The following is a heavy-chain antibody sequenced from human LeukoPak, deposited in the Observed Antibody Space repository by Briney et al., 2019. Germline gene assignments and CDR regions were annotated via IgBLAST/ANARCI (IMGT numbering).Heavy chain of an antibody. CDR2: ISSSSSYI. D-gene: IGHD2-8*01. CDR3: AKDRSCINDVCQGDFDY. CDR1: GFTFSSYS. Sequence: GGSLSLSCAASGFTFSSYSMNWVRQAPGKGLEWVSSISSSSSYIYYADSVKGRFTISRDNSKNTVYLQMNSLRAEDTAVYYCAKDRSCINDVCQGDFDYWGQGTPVTVSS. V-gene: IGHV3-21*04. J-gene: IGHJ4*02.